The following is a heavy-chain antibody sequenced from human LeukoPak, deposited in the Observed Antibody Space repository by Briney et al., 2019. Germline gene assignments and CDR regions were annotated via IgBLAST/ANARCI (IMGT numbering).Heavy chain of an antibody. CDR3: AGAPTGGDNWFDP. CDR2: IYHSGST. Sequence: GSLRLSCAASGFTFSSYSMNWVRQPPGKGLEWVGEIYHSGSTNYNPSLKSRVTISVDKSKNQFSLKLTSVTAADTAVYYCAGAPTGGDNWFDPWGQGTLVTVSS. V-gene: IGHV4-4*02. J-gene: IGHJ5*02. D-gene: IGHD2-15*01. CDR1: GFTFSSYSM.